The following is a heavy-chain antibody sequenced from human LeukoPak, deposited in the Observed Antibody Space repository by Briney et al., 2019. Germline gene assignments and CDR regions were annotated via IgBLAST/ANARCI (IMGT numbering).Heavy chain of an antibody. CDR2: ISGSGGST. V-gene: IGHV3-23*01. CDR3: AKDGAKPYSGYDSNWFDP. D-gene: IGHD5-12*01. CDR1: GFTFSSYA. J-gene: IGHJ5*02. Sequence: GGSLRLSCAASGFTFSSYAMSWVRQAPGKGLEWVSAISGSGGSTYYADSVKGRFTISRDNSKNTLYLQMNSLRAEDTAVYYCAKDGAKPYSGYDSNWFDPWGQGTLVTVSS.